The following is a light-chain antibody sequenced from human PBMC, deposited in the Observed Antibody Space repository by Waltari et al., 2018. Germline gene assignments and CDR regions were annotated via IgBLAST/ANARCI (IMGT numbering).Light chain of an antibody. CDR1: SSDVGGYNY. J-gene: IGLJ2*01. Sequence: QSALTQPRSVSGSPGQSVTISCTGTSSDVGGYNYVSWYQQHPGKAPKLMIYDVSKRPSGVPDRFSGSKSGNTASLTISRLQAEDEADYYCCSYAGSSRVFGGGTKLTVL. V-gene: IGLV2-11*01. CDR2: DVS. CDR3: CSYAGSSRV.